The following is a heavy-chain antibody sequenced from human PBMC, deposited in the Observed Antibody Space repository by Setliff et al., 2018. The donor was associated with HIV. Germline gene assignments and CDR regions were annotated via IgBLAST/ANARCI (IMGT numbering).Heavy chain of an antibody. Sequence: GGSLRLSCAASGFTFSSYAMAWVRQAPGKGLEWVSAISGSGGSTYYADSVKGRFIISRDNSQNTLYLQMNSLRADDTAIYYCARQTGYSGYGGVFDNWGQGTLVTVSS. V-gene: IGHV3-23*01. D-gene: IGHD5-12*01. J-gene: IGHJ4*02. CDR2: ISGSGGST. CDR3: ARQTGYSGYGGVFDN. CDR1: GFTFSSYA.